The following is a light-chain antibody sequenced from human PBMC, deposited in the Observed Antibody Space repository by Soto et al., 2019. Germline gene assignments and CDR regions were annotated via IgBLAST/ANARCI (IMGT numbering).Light chain of an antibody. Sequence: EIALTQSPGTLSLSPGERATLFCRASQRVSSSSLAWYQQKPGQAPRLLIYGASSRTTGIPDRFSGSGSGTAFTLTISRLEPEDFAVYYCQDCGSSRTFGQWTKVDIK. CDR1: QRVSSSS. CDR2: GAS. CDR3: QDCGSSRT. V-gene: IGKV3-20*01. J-gene: IGKJ1*01.